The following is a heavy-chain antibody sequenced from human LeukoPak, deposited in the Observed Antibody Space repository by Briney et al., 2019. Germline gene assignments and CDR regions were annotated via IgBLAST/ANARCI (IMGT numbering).Heavy chain of an antibody. J-gene: IGHJ4*02. V-gene: IGHV3-15*01. D-gene: IGHD2-21*01. CDR2: IKPRMHGETT. Sequence: GGSLRLSCAASGFTFSSYEMSWVRQTPGKGLEWVGRIKPRMHGETTDCAAPVEGRFHISRDDSRNTVTLHMYGLKTEDTAIYYCAHIGKAPAVLEHWGQGTLVTVSS. CDR1: GFTFSSYE. CDR3: AHIGKAPAVLEH.